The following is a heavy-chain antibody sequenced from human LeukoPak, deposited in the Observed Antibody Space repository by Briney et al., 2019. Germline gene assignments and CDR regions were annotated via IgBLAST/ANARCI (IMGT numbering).Heavy chain of an antibody. D-gene: IGHD6-6*01. V-gene: IGHV6-1*01. CDR1: GDSVSSNSAT. J-gene: IGHJ6*02. Sequence: SQTLSLTCAISGDSVSSNSATWNWIRQSPSRGLEWLGRTYYRSTWYSDYAVSLKGRITVNADTSKNQFSLQLNSVTPEDTAVYYCAREIEYSMDVWGQGTTVTVSS. CDR3: AREIEYSMDV. CDR2: TYYRSTWYS.